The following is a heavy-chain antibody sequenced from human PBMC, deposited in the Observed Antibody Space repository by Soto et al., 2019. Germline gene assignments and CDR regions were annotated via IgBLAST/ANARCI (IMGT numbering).Heavy chain of an antibody. CDR3: ARTYRGSSGYCDY. J-gene: IGHJ4*02. V-gene: IGHV1-69*06. Sequence: SVKVSCKASGGTFSSYAISWVRQAPGQGLEWMGGIIPIFGTANYAQKFQGRVTITADKSTSTAYMELSSLRSEDTAVYYCARTYRGSSGYCDYWGQGTLVTVSS. D-gene: IGHD3-22*01. CDR1: GGTFSSYA. CDR2: IIPIFGTA.